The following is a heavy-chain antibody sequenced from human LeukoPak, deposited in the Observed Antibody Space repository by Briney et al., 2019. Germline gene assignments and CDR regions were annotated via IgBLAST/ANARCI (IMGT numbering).Heavy chain of an antibody. D-gene: IGHD6-19*01. CDR1: GGSISSYY. CDR2: LFYSGST. CDR3: ARATKWLGNHYYYAMDV. Sequence: PSETLSLTCTVSGGSISSYYWSWIRQPPGKGLEWIGYLFYSGSTNYNPSLKSRVTISVDRSKTQFSLKLSSVTAADTAVYYCARATKWLGNHYYYAMDVWGQGTTVTVSS. J-gene: IGHJ6*02. V-gene: IGHV4-59*01.